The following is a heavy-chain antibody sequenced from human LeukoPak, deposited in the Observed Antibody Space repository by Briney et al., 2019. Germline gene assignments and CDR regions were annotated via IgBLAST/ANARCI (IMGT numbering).Heavy chain of an antibody. CDR2: INPNSGGT. J-gene: IGHJ4*02. CDR3: ARSGRGTYYYFDL. V-gene: IGHV1-2*02. Sequence: GASVKVSCKASGYTFTGYYMHWVRQAPGQGLEWMGWINPNSGGTNYAQKFQGRVTMTRDTSISTAYMELSRLRSDDAAVYYCARSGRGTYYYFDLWGQGTLVTVSS. CDR1: GYTFTGYY. D-gene: IGHD1-26*01.